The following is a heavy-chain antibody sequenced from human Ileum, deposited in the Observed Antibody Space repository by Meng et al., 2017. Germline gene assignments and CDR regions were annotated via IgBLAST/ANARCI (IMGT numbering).Heavy chain of an antibody. CDR1: GFTFGGYW. V-gene: IGHV3-74*01. J-gene: IGHJ4*02. CDR3: VRDGPNYFDQ. Sequence: VQAVGAGGGVVQPRASLRLAWAASGFTFGGYWMHWFRQGTGKGLVWLSHINSDGTGTSYAESMRGRFTISSDNAKNTLYLQMNSLTVEDTAVYYCVRDGPNYFDQWGQGTLVTVSS. CDR2: INSDGTGT.